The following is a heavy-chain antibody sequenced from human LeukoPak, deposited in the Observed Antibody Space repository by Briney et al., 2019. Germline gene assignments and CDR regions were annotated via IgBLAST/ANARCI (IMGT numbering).Heavy chain of an antibody. V-gene: IGHV1-69*04. D-gene: IGHD4-17*01. CDR3: ASYGNYGMDV. J-gene: IGHJ6*02. CDR2: IIPILGIA. CDR1: GGTFSRYA. Sequence: GASVKVSCKASGGTFSRYAISWVRQAPGQGLEWMGRIIPILGIANYAQKFQGRVTITADKSTSTAYMELSSLRSEDTAVYYCASYGNYGMDVWGQGTTVTVSS.